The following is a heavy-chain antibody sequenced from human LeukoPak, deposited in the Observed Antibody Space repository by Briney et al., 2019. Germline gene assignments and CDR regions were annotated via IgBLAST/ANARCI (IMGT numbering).Heavy chain of an antibody. CDR1: GGSSSGYY. J-gene: IGHJ4*02. CDR3: ARGRAPNIAAAGLGY. CDR2: INHSGST. Sequence: SETLSLTCAVYGGSSSGYYWSWIRQPPGKGLEWIGEINHSGSTNYNPSLKSRVTISVDTSKNQFSLKLSSVTAADTAVYYCARGRAPNIAAAGLGYWGQGTLVTVSS. D-gene: IGHD6-13*01. V-gene: IGHV4-34*01.